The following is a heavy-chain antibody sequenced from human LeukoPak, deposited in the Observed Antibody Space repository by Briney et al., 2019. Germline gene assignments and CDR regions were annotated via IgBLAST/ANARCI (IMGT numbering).Heavy chain of an antibody. J-gene: IGHJ3*02. CDR3: AKERDTAVVTAFDI. CDR1: GFTFSSYG. CDR2: ISYDGSNK. V-gene: IGHV3-30*18. D-gene: IGHD5-18*01. Sequence: PGRSLRLSCAASGFTFSSYGMHWVRQAPGKGLEWVAVISYDGSNKYYADSVKGRFTISRDNSKNTLYLQMNSLRAEDTAVYYCAKERDTAVVTAFDIWGQGTMVIVSS.